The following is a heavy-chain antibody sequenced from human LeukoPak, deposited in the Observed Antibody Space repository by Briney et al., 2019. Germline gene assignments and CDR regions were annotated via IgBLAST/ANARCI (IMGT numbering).Heavy chain of an antibody. D-gene: IGHD5-18*01. CDR1: GGSISSYY. CDR2: IYYSGTT. J-gene: IGHJ3*02. Sequence: PSETLSLTCTVSGGSISSYYWSWIRQPPGKGLEWIGYIYYSGTTNYNPSLKSRVTISVDTSKNQFSLKLSSVTAADTAVYYCALNFYSYDAFDIWGQGTMVTVSS. CDR3: ALNFYSYDAFDI. V-gene: IGHV4-59*12.